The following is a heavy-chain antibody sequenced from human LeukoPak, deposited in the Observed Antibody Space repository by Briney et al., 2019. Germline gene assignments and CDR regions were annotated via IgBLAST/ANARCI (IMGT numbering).Heavy chain of an antibody. J-gene: IGHJ5*02. D-gene: IGHD1-1*01. CDR3: AREAETTLNWFDP. Sequence: GASVKVSCKASGYTFSGYYMHWVRQAPGQGLGWMGWINPNSGGTKYAQKFQGRVTMTRDTSISTAYMELSRLRSDDTAVYYCAREAETTLNWFDPWGQGTLVTVSS. CDR2: INPNSGGT. CDR1: GYTFSGYY. V-gene: IGHV1-2*02.